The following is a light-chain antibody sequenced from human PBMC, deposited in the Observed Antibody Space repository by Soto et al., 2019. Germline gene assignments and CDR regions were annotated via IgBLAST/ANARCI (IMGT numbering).Light chain of an antibody. CDR1: SSDVGSYNL. CDR3: CSYAGGSTYV. V-gene: IGLV2-23*01. Sequence: QSALTQSASVSGSPGQSITISCTGTSSDVGSYNLVSWYQRHPGKAPKLMIYEGSKRPSGVSNRFSGSKSGNTASLTISGLQAEDEADYFCCSYAGGSTYVFGTGTKVTVL. CDR2: EGS. J-gene: IGLJ1*01.